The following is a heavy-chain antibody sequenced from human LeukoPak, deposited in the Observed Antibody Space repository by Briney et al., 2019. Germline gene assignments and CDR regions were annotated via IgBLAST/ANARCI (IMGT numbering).Heavy chain of an antibody. CDR1: GFTFTIYA. Sequence: GGSLRLSCAASGFTFTIYAMSWVRQAPGKGLEWVSVISGSGGSTYYADSVQGRFTISRDNSKNTLYLQMNSLRAEDTAVYYCAKAPTQYYDSSGTKGYFDYWGQGTLVAVSS. D-gene: IGHD3-22*01. J-gene: IGHJ4*02. CDR3: AKAPTQYYDSSGTKGYFDY. CDR2: ISGSGGST. V-gene: IGHV3-23*01.